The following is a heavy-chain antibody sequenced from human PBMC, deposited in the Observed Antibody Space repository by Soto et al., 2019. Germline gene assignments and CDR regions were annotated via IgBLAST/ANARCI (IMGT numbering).Heavy chain of an antibody. CDR2: IKSKTDGGTT. CDR1: GFTFSNAW. D-gene: IGHD6-13*01. J-gene: IGHJ6*02. V-gene: IGHV3-15*07. Sequence: GGSLRLSCAASGFTFSNAWMNWVRQAPGKGLEWVGRIKSKTDGGTTDYAAPVKGRFTISRDDSKNTLYLQMNSLKTEDTAVYYCTTDEVDSSSWLYYYYYGMDVWGQGTTVTVSS. CDR3: TTDEVDSSSWLYYYYYGMDV.